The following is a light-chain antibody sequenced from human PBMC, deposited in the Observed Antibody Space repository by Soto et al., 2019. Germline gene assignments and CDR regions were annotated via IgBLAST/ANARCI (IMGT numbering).Light chain of an antibody. V-gene: IGKV3-20*01. CDR3: QQYGGSLMT. CDR2: GTS. J-gene: IGKJ5*01. Sequence: EIVLTQSPGTLSLSPGERATLSCRADQSVSNNFLAWYQQKRGQAPRLLIYGTSTRATGIPDRFSGSGSGTDVTLTISRLEPEDFSVYFCQQYGGSLMTFGQGTRLEMK. CDR1: QSVSNNF.